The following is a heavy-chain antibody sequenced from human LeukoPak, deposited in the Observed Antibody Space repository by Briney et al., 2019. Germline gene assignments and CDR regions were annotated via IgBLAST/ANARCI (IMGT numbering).Heavy chain of an antibody. D-gene: IGHD3-16*01. CDR1: GFRVSDYY. CDR2: ISSGSSTI. CDR3: ARQPIYEAYFDL. Sequence: PGGSLRLSCAVSGFRVSDYYMSWVRQAPGKGPEWVSYISSGSSTIYYADSVKGRFTISRDNAKNSLYLQMNSLRADDTAVYFCARQPIYEAYFDLWGQGTLVTVSS. V-gene: IGHV3-11*04. J-gene: IGHJ4*02.